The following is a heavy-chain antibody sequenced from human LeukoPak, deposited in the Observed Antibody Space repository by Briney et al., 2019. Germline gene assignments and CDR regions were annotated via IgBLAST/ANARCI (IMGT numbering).Heavy chain of an antibody. Sequence: GGSLRLSCAASGFTFTNYAMHWVRQAPGKGLEWVADIFSQGSHKYYADSVKGRFTISRDDSKNTLYLEMNSLRAEDTALYYCARDPQGIAVAGKVGYWGQGTLVTVSS. V-gene: IGHV3-30*04. J-gene: IGHJ4*02. D-gene: IGHD6-19*01. CDR1: GFTFTNYA. CDR3: ARDPQGIAVAGKVGY. CDR2: IFSQGSHK.